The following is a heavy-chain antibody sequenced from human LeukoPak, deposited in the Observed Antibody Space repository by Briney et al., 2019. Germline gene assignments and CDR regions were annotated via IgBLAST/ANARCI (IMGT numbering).Heavy chain of an antibody. CDR1: GFRFSTNA. Sequence: PGGSLRLSCATSGFRFSTNAMNGVRQAPGKGLESVAFIPYDGGDTYYADSVKGRFTISRDNSKNTAYLQMKSLRTEDTAVYYCAKPAPPAFGYWGQGTLVTVSS. D-gene: IGHD3-16*01. V-gene: IGHV3-30*02. CDR2: IPYDGGDT. J-gene: IGHJ4*02. CDR3: AKPAPPAFGY.